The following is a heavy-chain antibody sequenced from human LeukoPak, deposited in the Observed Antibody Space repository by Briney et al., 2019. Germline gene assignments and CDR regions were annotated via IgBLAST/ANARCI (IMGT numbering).Heavy chain of an antibody. J-gene: IGHJ4*02. Sequence: ESGGSLRLSCAASGFTFSKYWMSWVRQAPGKGLEWVANIKPDGSDKYYVDSVKGRFTISRDNAKDSLYLQMNSLRAEDTAVYYCVAGFCGTANCYAFDHWGQGSLVTVSS. CDR1: GFTFSKYW. V-gene: IGHV3-7*01. D-gene: IGHD2-2*01. CDR2: IKPDGSDK. CDR3: VAGFCGTANCYAFDH.